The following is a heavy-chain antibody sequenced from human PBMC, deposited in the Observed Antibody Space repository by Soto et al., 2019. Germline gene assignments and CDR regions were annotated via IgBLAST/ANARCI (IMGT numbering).Heavy chain of an antibody. V-gene: IGHV1-46*01. CDR2: DNPSGGFV. J-gene: IGHJ6*02. D-gene: IGHD2-2*01. Sequence: ASVKGSCKASGHSLSHYYIHWVRQAPGLGLEWMAIDNPSGGFVTHAPKFQDRVTVTRDTSTSTVSMELSSLRSDDTAVYYCAIAAILEYHYVMDVWGQGNTVTVYS. CDR1: GHSLSHYY. CDR3: AIAAILEYHYVMDV.